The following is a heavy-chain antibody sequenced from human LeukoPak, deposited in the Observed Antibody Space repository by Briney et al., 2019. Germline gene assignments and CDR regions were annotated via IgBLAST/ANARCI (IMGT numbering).Heavy chain of an antibody. D-gene: IGHD6-13*01. CDR3: APPPVAATGN. CDR2: IRQDGGAK. Sequence: PGGSLRLSCAASGLTFSRYWMTWFRQAPGEGLEWVANIRQDGGAKNYVDSVKGRFTISRDIAKKSLYLQMNSLRAEDTAVYYCAPPPVAATGNWGQGTLVTVSS. V-gene: IGHV3-7*01. CDR1: GLTFSRYW. J-gene: IGHJ4*02.